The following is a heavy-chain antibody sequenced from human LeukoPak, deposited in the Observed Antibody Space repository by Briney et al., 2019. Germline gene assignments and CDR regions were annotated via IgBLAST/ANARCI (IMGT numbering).Heavy chain of an antibody. D-gene: IGHD1-1*01. CDR1: GYTFTSYA. V-gene: IGHV7-4-1*02. CDR3: ARGLSVLNWNDLSRISGY. CDR2: INTNTGNP. J-gene: IGHJ4*02. Sequence: GASVKVSCKASGYTFTSYAMIWVRQAPGQGLEWMGWINTNTGNPTYAQGFTGRFVFSLNTSVSTAYLQISSLKVEDTAVYYCARGLSVLNWNDLSRISGYWGQGTLVTVSS.